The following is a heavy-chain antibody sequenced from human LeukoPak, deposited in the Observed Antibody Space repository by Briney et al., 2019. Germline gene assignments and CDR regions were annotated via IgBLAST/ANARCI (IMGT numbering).Heavy chain of an antibody. CDR2: ISGSGGNT. D-gene: IGHD1-14*01. V-gene: IGHV3-23*01. CDR1: GFTFSSYA. J-gene: IGHJ5*02. Sequence: PGGSLRLSCAASGFTFSSYAMSWVRQAPGKGLKWVPAISGSGGNTYYADSVKGRFTIPRDNSKNTLYLQMNSLRAEDSAVYYCAKAPGGLFDPWGQGTLVTVSS. CDR3: AKAPGGLFDP.